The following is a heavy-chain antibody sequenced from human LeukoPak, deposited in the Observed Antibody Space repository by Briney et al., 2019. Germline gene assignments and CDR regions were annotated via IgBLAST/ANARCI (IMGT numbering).Heavy chain of an antibody. CDR3: AGQGRLDNWNPSARFDP. CDR1: GGSISSNSYY. V-gene: IGHV4-39*01. J-gene: IGHJ5*02. D-gene: IGHD1-20*01. Sequence: PSETLSLTCTVSGGSISSNSYYWGWIRQPPGKGLKWIGTIFHSGSTYYNPSLKSRVTISVDTSSNQFSLTLSSVTAADTAVYYCAGQGRLDNWNPSARFDPWGQGTLVTVSS. CDR2: IFHSGST.